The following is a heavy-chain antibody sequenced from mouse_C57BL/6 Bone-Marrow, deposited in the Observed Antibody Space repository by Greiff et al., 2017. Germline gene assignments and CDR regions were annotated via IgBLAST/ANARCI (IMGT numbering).Heavy chain of an antibody. CDR2: IDPSDSYP. J-gene: IGHJ2*01. V-gene: IGHV1-50*01. D-gene: IGHD2-10*01. Sequence: VQLQQPGAELVKPGASVKLSCKASGYTFTSYWMQWVKQRPGQGLEWIGEIDPSDSYPNYNQKFKGKATLTVDTSSSTAYMQLSSLTSEDSAVYYCARWSLPWGFDYWGQGTTLTVSS. CDR1: GYTFTSYW. CDR3: ARWSLPWGFDY.